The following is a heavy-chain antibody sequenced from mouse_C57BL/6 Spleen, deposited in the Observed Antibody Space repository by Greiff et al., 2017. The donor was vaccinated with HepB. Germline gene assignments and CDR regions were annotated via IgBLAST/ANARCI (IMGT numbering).Heavy chain of an antibody. J-gene: IGHJ2*01. CDR2: IYPGDGDT. CDR1: GYAFSSYW. V-gene: IGHV1-80*01. CDR3: ARSDYSNYPYYFDY. Sequence: VMLVESGAELVKPGASVKISCKASGYAFSSYWMNWVKQRPGKGLEWIGQIYPGDGDTNYNGKFKGKATLTADKSSSTAYMQLSSLTSEDSAVYFCARSDYSNYPYYFDYWGQGTTLTVSS. D-gene: IGHD2-5*01.